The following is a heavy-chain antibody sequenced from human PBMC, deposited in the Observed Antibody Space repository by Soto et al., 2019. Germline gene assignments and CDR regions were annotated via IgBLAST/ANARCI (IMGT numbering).Heavy chain of an antibody. D-gene: IGHD2-21*01. Sequence: SETLCITCSFSDGSISIGYYCWSGIRQPPGKGLEWIGNIYYSGNTYYNPSLKSRLIISIDTSKKQFSLKVGSVTAADTAVYYCASYSLYGMDVWGQGTTVTVSS. V-gene: IGHV4-30-4*01. CDR1: DGSISIGYYC. CDR2: IYYSGNT. J-gene: IGHJ6*02. CDR3: ASYSLYGMDV.